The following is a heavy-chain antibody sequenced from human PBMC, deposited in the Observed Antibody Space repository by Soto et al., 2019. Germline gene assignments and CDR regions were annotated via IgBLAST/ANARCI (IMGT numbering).Heavy chain of an antibody. V-gene: IGHV4-59*01. CDR3: ARVVEYCSSTICQSYYYYYYMDV. CDR2: IYYSGST. D-gene: IGHD2-2*01. J-gene: IGHJ6*03. Sequence: SETLSLACTVSGGSISSYYRSWIRQPPGKGLEWIGYIYYSGSTTYNPSLKSRVTISVDTSKNQFSLKLSSVTAADTVVYYCARVVEYCSSTICQSYYYYYYMDVWGKGTTVTVSS. CDR1: GGSISSYY.